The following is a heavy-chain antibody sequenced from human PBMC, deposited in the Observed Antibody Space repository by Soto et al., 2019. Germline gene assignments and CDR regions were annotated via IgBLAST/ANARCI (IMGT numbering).Heavy chain of an antibody. J-gene: IGHJ4*02. CDR3: ARGILTGFSDY. V-gene: IGHV3-33*08. Sequence: GGSLRLSCAASGFTFSSYGMHWVRQAPGKGLEWVAVIWYDGSNKYYADSVKGRFTISRDNSKNTLYLQMNSLRAEDTAVYYCARGILTGFSDYWGQGTLVTVSS. CDR1: GFTFSSYG. D-gene: IGHD3-9*01. CDR2: IWYDGSNK.